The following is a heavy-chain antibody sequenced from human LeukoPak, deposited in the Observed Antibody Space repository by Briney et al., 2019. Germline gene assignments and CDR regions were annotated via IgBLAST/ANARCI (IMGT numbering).Heavy chain of an antibody. Sequence: SETLSLTCAVYGGSFSGYYWSWIRQPPGKGLEWIGEINHSGSTNYNPSLKSRVTISVDTSKNQFSLKLSSVTAADTAVYYCARADDSSGYGLDYWGQGTLVTVSS. D-gene: IGHD3-22*01. CDR3: ARADDSSGYGLDY. CDR1: GGSFSGYY. V-gene: IGHV4-34*01. J-gene: IGHJ4*02. CDR2: INHSGST.